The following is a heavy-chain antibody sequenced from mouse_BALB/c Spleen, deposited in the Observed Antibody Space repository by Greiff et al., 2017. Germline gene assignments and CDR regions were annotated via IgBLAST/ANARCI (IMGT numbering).Heavy chain of an antibody. V-gene: IGHV1-9*01. J-gene: IGHJ4*01. CDR3: ARSDYDPYYYAMDY. D-gene: IGHD2-4*01. CDR2: ILPGSGST. CDR1: GYTFSSYW. Sequence: QVHVKQSGAELMKPGASVKISCKATGYTFSSYWIEWVKQRPGHGLEWIGEILPGSGSTNYNEKFKGKATFTADTSSNTAYMQLSSLTSEDSAVYYCARSDYDPYYYAMDYWGQGTSVTVSS.